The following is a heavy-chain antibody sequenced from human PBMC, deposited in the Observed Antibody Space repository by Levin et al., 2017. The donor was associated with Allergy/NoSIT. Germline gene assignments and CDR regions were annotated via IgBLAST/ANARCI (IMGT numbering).Heavy chain of an antibody. V-gene: IGHV4-34*01. D-gene: IGHD3-9*01. CDR1: GGSFSGYY. J-gene: IGHJ3*02. CDR2: INHSGST. CDR3: ARNLRYFDWLFSLIGAFDI. Sequence: PSETLSLTCAVYGGSFSGYYWSWIRQPPGKGLEWIGEINHSGSTNYNPSLKSRVTISVDTSKNQFSLKLSSVTAADTAVYYCARNLRYFDWLFSLIGAFDIWGQGTMVTVSS.